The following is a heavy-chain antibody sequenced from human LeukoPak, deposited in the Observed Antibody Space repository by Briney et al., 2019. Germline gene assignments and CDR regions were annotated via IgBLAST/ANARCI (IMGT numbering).Heavy chain of an antibody. CDR2: ISGSGGST. CDR1: GFTFSSYA. CDR3: AKRGNGWYYDY. D-gene: IGHD6-19*01. V-gene: IGHV3-23*01. Sequence: GGSLRLSCAASGFTFSSYAMSWVRQAPGKGLEWVSAISGSGGSTYHADSVKGRLTISRDNSKNTLYLQMNSLRAEDTAVYYCAKRGNGWYYDYWGQGTLVTVSS. J-gene: IGHJ4*02.